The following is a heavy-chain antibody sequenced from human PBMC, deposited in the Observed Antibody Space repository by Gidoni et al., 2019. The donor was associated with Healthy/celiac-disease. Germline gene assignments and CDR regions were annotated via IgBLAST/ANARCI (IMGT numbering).Heavy chain of an antibody. D-gene: IGHD6-13*01. V-gene: IGHV3-9*01. CDR1: GVTFDDYA. CDR3: ARSIAAAGTGWFDP. CDR2: ISWNSGSI. J-gene: IGHJ5*02. Sequence: EVPLVESRGGLVQPGRSLRLSCAAFGVTFDDYAMHWVRQAPGKGLEWVSGISWNSGSIGYADSVKGRFTISRDNAKNSLYLQMNSLRAEDTALYYCARSIAAAGTGWFDPWGQGTLVTVSS.